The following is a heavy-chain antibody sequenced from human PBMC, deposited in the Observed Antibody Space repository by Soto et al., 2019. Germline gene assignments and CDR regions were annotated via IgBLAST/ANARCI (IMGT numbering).Heavy chain of an antibody. J-gene: IGHJ4*02. D-gene: IGHD6-13*01. CDR3: AIRMYSTRWYYLDY. CDR1: GFTVSSYA. V-gene: IGHV3-23*01. CDR2: ISAST. Sequence: EMQLLESGGGLVQAGGSLRLSCAASGFTVSSYALNWVRQAPGKGLEWVSGISASTYYADSVKGRFTISRDTSKNTLYLHMHILRAAATAIYFCAIRMYSTRWYYLDYWGQGTLVTVSS.